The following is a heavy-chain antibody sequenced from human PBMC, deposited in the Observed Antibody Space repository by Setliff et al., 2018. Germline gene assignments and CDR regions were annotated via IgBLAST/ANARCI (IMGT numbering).Heavy chain of an antibody. J-gene: IGHJ3*02. V-gene: IGHV4-38-2*01. CDR3: ASPRRDDSDSPFDAFDI. CDR2: MSHRGRT. CDR1: GASITSGHY. D-gene: IGHD3-3*01. Sequence: SETLSLTCGVSGASITSGHYWGWIRQPPGKGLEWIATMSHRGRTYYNPSLESRVTMSRDTSKNQFSLRLTSAAAADTAVYYCASPRRDDSDSPFDAFDIWGQGTMVTVSS.